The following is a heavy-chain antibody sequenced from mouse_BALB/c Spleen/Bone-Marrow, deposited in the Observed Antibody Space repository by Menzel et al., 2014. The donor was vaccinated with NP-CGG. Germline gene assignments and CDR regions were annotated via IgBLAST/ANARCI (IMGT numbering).Heavy chain of an antibody. V-gene: IGHV5-6-5*01. J-gene: IGHJ3*01. D-gene: IGHD1-1*01. CDR3: ARWYYGSGFAY. Sequence: EVKLVESGGGLVKPGGSLKLSCAASGFTFSSYAMSWVRQTPEERLEWVASISSGGSTYYPDSVKGRFTISRDNARNILYLQMSSLRSEDTAMYYCARWYYGSGFAYWGQGTLVTVSA. CDR1: GFTFSSYA. CDR2: ISSGGST.